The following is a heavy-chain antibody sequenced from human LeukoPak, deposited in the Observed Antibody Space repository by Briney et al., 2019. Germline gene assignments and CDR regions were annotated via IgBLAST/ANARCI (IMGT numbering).Heavy chain of an antibody. CDR2: INPSSGGT. CDR3: AGGNYYDSTAPAY. D-gene: IGHD3-22*01. CDR1: GYTFTGYY. Sequence: ASVKVSCKASGYTFTGYYMHWVRQAPGQGLEWMGWINPSSGGTDYAQKFQGRVTMTRDTSISTAYMELSRLRSDDTAVYYCAGGNYYDSTAPAYWGQGTLVTVSS. V-gene: IGHV1-2*02. J-gene: IGHJ4*02.